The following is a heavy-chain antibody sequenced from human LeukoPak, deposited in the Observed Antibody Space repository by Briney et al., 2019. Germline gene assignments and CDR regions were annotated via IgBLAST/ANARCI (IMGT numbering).Heavy chain of an antibody. CDR3: ARSLDYYGSGSYYPLYYFDY. Sequence: ASVKVSCKASGYTFTSYYMHWVRQAPGQGLEWMGIINPSGGSTSYAQKFQGRVTMTRDTSKSTVYMELSSLRSEDTAVYYCARSLDYYGSGSYYPLYYFDYWGQGTLVTVSS. J-gene: IGHJ4*02. CDR1: GYTFTSYY. CDR2: INPSGGST. V-gene: IGHV1-46*01. D-gene: IGHD3-10*01.